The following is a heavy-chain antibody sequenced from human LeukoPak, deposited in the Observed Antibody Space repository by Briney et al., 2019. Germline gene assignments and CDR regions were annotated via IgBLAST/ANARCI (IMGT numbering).Heavy chain of an antibody. V-gene: IGHV3-23*01. CDR2: ISSRGGDT. Sequence: AGTLTLSCAASGITLSSSAMSWVRQAPGKGLEWVSTISSRGGDTNYPDSVKGRFTISSDNSKNTLYQQMISLPAEDTAVYFXXRXLPITLVRGVEGYYFDYWGQGTLVTVSS. CDR3: XRXLPITLVRGVEGYYFDY. J-gene: IGHJ4*02. CDR1: GITLSSSA. D-gene: IGHD3-10*01.